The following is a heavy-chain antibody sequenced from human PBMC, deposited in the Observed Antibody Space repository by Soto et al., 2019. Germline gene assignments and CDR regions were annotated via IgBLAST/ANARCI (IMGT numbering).Heavy chain of an antibody. CDR1: GFTFDDYT. Sequence: GGSLRLSCAASGFTFDDYTMHWVRQAPGKGLEWVSLISWDGGSTYYADSVKGRFTISRDNSKNSLYLQMNSLRTEDTALYYCAKDIRSGNYYDSSGYYLFDGMDVWGQGTTVTVSS. CDR2: ISWDGGST. V-gene: IGHV3-43*01. J-gene: IGHJ6*02. D-gene: IGHD3-22*01. CDR3: AKDIRSGNYYDSSGYYLFDGMDV.